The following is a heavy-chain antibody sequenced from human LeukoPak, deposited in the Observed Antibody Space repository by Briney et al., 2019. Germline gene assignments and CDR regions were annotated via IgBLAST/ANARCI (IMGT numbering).Heavy chain of an antibody. V-gene: IGHV4-59*08. Sequence: SETLSLTCTVAGGSISSYYWSWIRQPPGKGLEWMGYINYSGGTNYNPSLKRRVTISVDTSKNQFSLKLSSVTAADTAVYYCARAVGLYSSSRWKDWGQGTLVTVSS. CDR3: ARAVGLYSSSRWKD. D-gene: IGHD6-13*01. CDR1: GGSISSYY. CDR2: INYSGGT. J-gene: IGHJ4*02.